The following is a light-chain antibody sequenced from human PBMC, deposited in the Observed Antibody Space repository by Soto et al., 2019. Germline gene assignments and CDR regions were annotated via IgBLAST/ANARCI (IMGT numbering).Light chain of an antibody. CDR3: QQSYSTPIT. J-gene: IGKJ5*01. V-gene: IGKV1-39*01. Sequence: DIQMTQSPSSLSASVGDEVTITCRASQTIMTYLNWYQLKPGKAPKLLIYAASSLQSGVPSRFSGSGSGTDFTLTISSLQPEDFATYYCQQSYSTPITFGQGTRLEI. CDR1: QTIMTY. CDR2: AAS.